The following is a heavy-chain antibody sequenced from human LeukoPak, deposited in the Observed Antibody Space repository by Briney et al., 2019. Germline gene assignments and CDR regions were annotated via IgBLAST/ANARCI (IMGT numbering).Heavy chain of an antibody. CDR3: ARDIYYDSSGYDY. Sequence: GGSLRLSCAASGFTFSSYSMNWVRQAPGKGLEWVSSISSSSSYIYYADSVKGRFTISRDNAKNSLYPQMNSLRAEDTAVYYCARDIYYDSSGYDYWGQGTLVTVSS. CDR2: ISSSSSYI. J-gene: IGHJ4*02. D-gene: IGHD3-22*01. V-gene: IGHV3-21*01. CDR1: GFTFSSYS.